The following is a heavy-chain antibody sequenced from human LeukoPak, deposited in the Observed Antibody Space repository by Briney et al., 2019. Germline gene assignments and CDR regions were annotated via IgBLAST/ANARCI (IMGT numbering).Heavy chain of an antibody. D-gene: IGHD6-13*01. V-gene: IGHV4-39*01. CDR1: GASFSSSTYY. CDR3: ARHAGGISATGTRPFDY. Sequence: SETLSLTCTVSGASFSSSTYYRGWIRQPPGKGLEWIGSIYYRGSTYYNPSLKSRVTMSVDTSKNQFSLKLSSVTAADTAVYYCARHAGGISATGTRPFDYWGQGTLVTVSS. CDR2: IYYRGST. J-gene: IGHJ4*02.